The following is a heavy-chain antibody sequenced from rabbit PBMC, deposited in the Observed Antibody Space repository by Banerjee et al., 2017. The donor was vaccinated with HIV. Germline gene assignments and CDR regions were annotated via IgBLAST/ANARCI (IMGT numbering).Heavy chain of an antibody. CDR3: ARAYSSGVDYYNL. J-gene: IGHJ4*01. Sequence: QSLEESGGDRVKPGASLTLTCTASGFSFSNNYYMCWVRQAPGKGLEWIGCIRIGSTASTYYASWAKGRFTISKTSSTTVTLQMTSLTAADTATYFCARAYSSGVDYYNLWGPGTLGHRL. CDR2: IRIGSTAST. D-gene: IGHD4-1*01. CDR1: GFSFSNNYY. V-gene: IGHV1S40*01.